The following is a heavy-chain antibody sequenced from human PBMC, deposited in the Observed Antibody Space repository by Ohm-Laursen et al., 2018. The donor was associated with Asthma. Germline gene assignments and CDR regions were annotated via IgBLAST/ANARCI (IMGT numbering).Heavy chain of an antibody. CDR2: IYYSGST. CDR3: AREYSGSSDAFDI. Sequence: TLSLTCTVSGGSVSSGSYYWSWIRQPPGKGLEWIGYIYYSGSTNYNPSLKSRVTISVDTSKNQFSLKLSSVTAADTAVYYCAREYSGSSDAFDIWGQGTMVTVSS. V-gene: IGHV4-61*01. J-gene: IGHJ3*02. CDR1: GGSVSSGSYY. D-gene: IGHD1-26*01.